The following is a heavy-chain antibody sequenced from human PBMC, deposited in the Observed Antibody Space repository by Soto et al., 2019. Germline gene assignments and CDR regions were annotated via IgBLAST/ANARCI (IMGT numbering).Heavy chain of an antibody. CDR2: IIPILGIA. CDR3: ASMTTHNYYMDV. CDR1: GGTFSSYT. D-gene: IGHD4-4*01. V-gene: IGHV1-69*02. J-gene: IGHJ6*03. Sequence: SVKVSCKASGGTFSSYTISWVRQAPGQRLEWMGRIIPILGIANYAQKFQGRVTITADKSTSTAYMELSSLRSEDTAVYYCASMTTHNYYMDVWGKGTTVTVSS.